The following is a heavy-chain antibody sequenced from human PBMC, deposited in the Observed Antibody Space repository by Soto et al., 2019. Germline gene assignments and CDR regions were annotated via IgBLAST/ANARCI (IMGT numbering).Heavy chain of an antibody. D-gene: IGHD1-26*01. CDR2: IWFDGSRK. CDR1: GFTFNTYG. CDR3: ARDLRPELLGV. V-gene: IGHV3-33*01. Sequence: GGSLRLSCAASGFTFNTYGMHWVRQAPGKGLEWVALIWFDGSRKYYADSMQGRFTISRDNSKNTLFLQVNSLRAEDTAVYYCARDLRPELLGVWGQGTLVTVSS. J-gene: IGHJ4*02.